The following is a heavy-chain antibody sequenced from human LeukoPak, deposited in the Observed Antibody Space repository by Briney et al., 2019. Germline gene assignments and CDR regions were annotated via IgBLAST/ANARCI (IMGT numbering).Heavy chain of an antibody. J-gene: IGHJ4*02. CDR2: ISSDASST. V-gene: IGHV3-74*01. CDR3: AMLAKMATIDDFDY. D-gene: IGHD5-24*01. Sequence: GGSLRLSCAASGFSFSSYWMHWVRQAPGKGLVWVSRISSDASSTNYADSVKGRFTISRDNAKNTLYLQMNSLRAEDTAVYYCAMLAKMATIDDFDYWGQGTLVTVPS. CDR1: GFSFSSYW.